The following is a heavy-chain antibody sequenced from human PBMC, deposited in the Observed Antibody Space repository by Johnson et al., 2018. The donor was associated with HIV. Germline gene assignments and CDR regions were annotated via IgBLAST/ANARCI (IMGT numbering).Heavy chain of an antibody. CDR1: GFTVSSYY. J-gene: IGHJ3*02. V-gene: IGHV3-66*01. CDR2: IYSGGST. D-gene: IGHD6-6*01. Sequence: VQLVESGGGLVQPGGSLRLSCAASGFTVSSYYMSWVRQAPGKGLDWVSVIYSGGSTYYADSVKGRFTISRYNSKNTLYLQMNSLRAEDTAVYYCAKEGLRSSLRSGDAFDIWGHGTLVTVSS. CDR3: AKEGLRSSLRSGDAFDI.